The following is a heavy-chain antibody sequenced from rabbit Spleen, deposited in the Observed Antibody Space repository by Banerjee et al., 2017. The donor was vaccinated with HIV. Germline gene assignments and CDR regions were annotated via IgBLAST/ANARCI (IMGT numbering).Heavy chain of an antibody. CDR3: ARDPGSSFSSYAMDL. D-gene: IGHD8-1*01. Sequence: QEQLEESGGGLVKPEGSLTLTCKASGFSFSDRDVMCWVRPAPGKVLEWIACINAATGKPVYAAWAKGRFSCSKTSSTTVTLQMTSLTVADTASYFCARDPGSSFSSYAMDLWGPGSPVTVS. CDR1: GFSFSDRDV. V-gene: IGHV1S45*01. CDR2: INAATGKP. J-gene: IGHJ6*01.